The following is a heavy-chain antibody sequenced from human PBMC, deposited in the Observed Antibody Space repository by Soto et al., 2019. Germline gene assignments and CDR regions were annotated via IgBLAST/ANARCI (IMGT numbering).Heavy chain of an antibody. CDR2: IKSKTDGGTT. V-gene: IGHV3-15*01. Sequence: GGSLRLSCAASGFTFSNAWMSWVRQAQGKGLEWVGRIKSKTDGGTTDYAAPVKGRFTISRDDSKNTLYLQMNSLKTEDTAVYYCARGRTMIVVFFDYWGQGTLVTVSS. CDR1: GFTFSNAW. J-gene: IGHJ4*02. D-gene: IGHD3-22*01. CDR3: ARGRTMIVVFFDY.